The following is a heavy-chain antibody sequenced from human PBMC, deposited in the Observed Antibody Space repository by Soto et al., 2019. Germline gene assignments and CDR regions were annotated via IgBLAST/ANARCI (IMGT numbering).Heavy chain of an antibody. J-gene: IGHJ5*02. V-gene: IGHV1-2*02. D-gene: IGHD1-26*01. CDR2: INPNSGGT. CDR3: ARSLVGAPFDP. Sequence: AAVKVSCKASGYTFTANYIHWVRQAPGQGLEWMGWINPNSGGTNYAQQFQGRVPMTRDTSISTAYMELSRLRSDDTAVYYCARSLVGAPFDPWGQGTQVTVSS. CDR1: GYTFTANY.